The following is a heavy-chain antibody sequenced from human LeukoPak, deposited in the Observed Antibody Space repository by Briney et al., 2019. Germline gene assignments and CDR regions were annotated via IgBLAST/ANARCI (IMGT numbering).Heavy chain of an antibody. CDR1: GYTFTSYD. Sequence: ASVKVSCKASGYTFTSYDINWVRQATGQGLEWMGWTNPNSGSTNYAQNFQGRVTMTRDTSISTAYMELTRLKPDDTAVYYCARNGRALNWFDPWGQGTLVTVSS. D-gene: IGHD1-1*01. V-gene: IGHV1-2*02. J-gene: IGHJ5*02. CDR3: ARNGRALNWFDP. CDR2: TNPNSGST.